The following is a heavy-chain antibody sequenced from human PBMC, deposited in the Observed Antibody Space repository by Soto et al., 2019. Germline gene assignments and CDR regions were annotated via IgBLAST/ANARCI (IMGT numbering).Heavy chain of an antibody. Sequence: QVQLGQSGAEVKKPGASVKVPCKAYGYTFTCYDINWVRQANGQGLEWMGWMNPNSGNTGYAQKFQGRVTMTRNTSISTAYMELSSLRSEDTAVYYCARTPYGDNVDYWGQGTLVTVSS. CDR1: GYTFTCYD. CDR3: ARTPYGDNVDY. V-gene: IGHV1-8*01. D-gene: IGHD4-17*01. CDR2: MNPNSGNT. J-gene: IGHJ4*02.